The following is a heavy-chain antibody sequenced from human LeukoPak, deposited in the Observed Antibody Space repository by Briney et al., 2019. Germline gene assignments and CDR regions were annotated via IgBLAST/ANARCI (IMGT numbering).Heavy chain of an antibody. CDR1: GGSISSYY. CDR2: IYYSGST. CDR3: ARGSPYYYDSSAYPDI. Sequence: KSSETLSLTCTVSGGSISSYYWSWIRQPPGKGLEWIGYIYYSGSTNYNPSLKSRVTISVDTSKNQFSLKLSSVTAADTAVYYCARGSPYYYDSSAYPDIWGQGTMVTVSS. J-gene: IGHJ3*02. D-gene: IGHD3-22*01. V-gene: IGHV4-59*12.